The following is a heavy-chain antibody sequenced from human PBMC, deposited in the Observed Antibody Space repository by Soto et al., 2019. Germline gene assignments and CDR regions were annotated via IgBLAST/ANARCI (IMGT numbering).Heavy chain of an antibody. V-gene: IGHV3-23*01. CDR2: ISGSGGST. D-gene: IGHD6-13*01. J-gene: IGHJ4*02. CDR3: AKDIAAAGIYYFDY. Sequence: GGSLSLSCAASGFHFSSYAMSWVRQAPGKGLEWVSAISGSGGSTYYADSVKGRFTISRDNSKNTLYLQMNSLRAEDTAVYYCAKDIAAAGIYYFDYWGQGTLVTVSS. CDR1: GFHFSSYA.